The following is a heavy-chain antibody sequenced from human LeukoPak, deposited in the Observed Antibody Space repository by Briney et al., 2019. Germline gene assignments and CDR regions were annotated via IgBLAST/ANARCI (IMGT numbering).Heavy chain of an antibody. J-gene: IGHJ4*02. V-gene: IGHV3-30*18. Sequence: PGGSLRLSCAASGFTFSSYGLHWVRQAPGKGLEWVAVISYDGSNKKYANSVKGRFTTSRDNSKNTLYLQMNSLRAEDTAVYYCAKARYCSGGSCFPQLTPDYWGQGTLVTVSS. CDR2: ISYDGSNK. D-gene: IGHD2-15*01. CDR1: GFTFSSYG. CDR3: AKARYCSGGSCFPQLTPDY.